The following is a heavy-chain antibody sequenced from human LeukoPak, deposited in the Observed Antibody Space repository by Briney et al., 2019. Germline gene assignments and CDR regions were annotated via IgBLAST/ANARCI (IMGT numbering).Heavy chain of an antibody. CDR1: GYTFTGYY. Sequence: ASVNVSCKASGYTFTGYYMHWVRQAPGQGLEWMGWMNPNCGNTGYAQKFQGRVTITRNTSISTAYMELSSLRSEDTAVYYCARGQRKTRRYYYYYMDVWGKGTTVTVSS. J-gene: IGHJ6*03. D-gene: IGHD1-1*01. V-gene: IGHV1-8*03. CDR2: MNPNCGNT. CDR3: ARGQRKTRRYYYYYMDV.